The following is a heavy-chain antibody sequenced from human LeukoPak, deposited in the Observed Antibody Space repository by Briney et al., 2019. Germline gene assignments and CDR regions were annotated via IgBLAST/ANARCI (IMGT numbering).Heavy chain of an antibody. CDR2: IKQDGGEK. Sequence: GGSLRLSCAASGFIFSNYWMTWVRQAPGKGLEWVATIKQDGGEKYYVDSVKGRFTISRDNAKNSLSLQMSSLRAEDTAVYYCARDRNTDFWSGYYTNYFDYWGQGTLVIVSS. D-gene: IGHD3-3*01. J-gene: IGHJ4*02. V-gene: IGHV3-7*01. CDR1: GFIFSNYW. CDR3: ARDRNTDFWSGYYTNYFDY.